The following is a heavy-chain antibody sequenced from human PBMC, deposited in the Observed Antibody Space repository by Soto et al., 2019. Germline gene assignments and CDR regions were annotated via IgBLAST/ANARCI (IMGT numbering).Heavy chain of an antibody. CDR2: IYYSGST. V-gene: IGHV4-59*01. J-gene: IGHJ4*02. CDR3: ARAPAWEMATIEHGLDY. Sequence: ETLSLTCTVSGGSISSYYWSWIRQPPGKGLEWIGYIYYSGSTNYNPSLKSRVTISVHTSKNQFSLKLSSVTAADTVVYYCARAPAWEMATIEHGLDYWGQGTLVTVSS. D-gene: IGHD5-12*01. CDR1: GGSISSYY.